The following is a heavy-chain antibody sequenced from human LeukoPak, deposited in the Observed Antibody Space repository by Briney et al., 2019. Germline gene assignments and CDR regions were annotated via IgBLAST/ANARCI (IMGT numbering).Heavy chain of an antibody. Sequence: SETLSLTCTVSGGSISSYYWSWIRQPAGKGLEWIGRIYTSGSTNYSPSLKSRVTMSVDTSKNQFSLKLSSVTAADTAVYYCARGGLDPSYFDYWGQGTLVTVSS. D-gene: IGHD6-19*01. CDR3: ARGGLDPSYFDY. J-gene: IGHJ4*02. V-gene: IGHV4-4*07. CDR1: GGSISSYY. CDR2: IYTSGST.